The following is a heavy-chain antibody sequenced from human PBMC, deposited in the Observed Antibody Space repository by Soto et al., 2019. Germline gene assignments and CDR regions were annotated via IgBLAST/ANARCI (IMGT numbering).Heavy chain of an antibody. CDR1: GGSISSSNW. J-gene: IGHJ6*02. CDR3: ARDWYYYGSGSGYYYGMDV. D-gene: IGHD3-10*01. Sequence: PSETLSLTCAVSGGSISSSNWWSWVRQPPGKGLEWIGEIYHSGSTNYNPSLKSRVTISVDKSKNQFSLKLSSVTAADTAVYYCARDWYYYGSGSGYYYGMDVWGQGTTVTVSS. V-gene: IGHV4-4*02. CDR2: IYHSGST.